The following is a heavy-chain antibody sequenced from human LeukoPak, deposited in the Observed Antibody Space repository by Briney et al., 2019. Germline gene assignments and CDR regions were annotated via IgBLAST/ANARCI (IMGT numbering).Heavy chain of an antibody. V-gene: IGHV3-33*01. D-gene: IGHD4-11*01. CDR1: GFAFSSYG. CDR3: AREIYSNYPTNWFDP. J-gene: IGHJ5*02. Sequence: GGSLRLSCAASGFAFSSYGMHWVRQAPGKGLEWVAVIWYDGSNKYYADSVKGRFTISRDNSKNTLYLQMNSLRAEDTAVYYCAREIYSNYPTNWFDPWGQGTLVTVSS. CDR2: IWYDGSNK.